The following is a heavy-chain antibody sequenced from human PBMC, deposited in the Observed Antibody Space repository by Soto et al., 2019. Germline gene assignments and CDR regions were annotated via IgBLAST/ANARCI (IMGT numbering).Heavy chain of an antibody. Sequence: QEQLVQSGPEVKKPGSSVKVSCKDSGGLFSSFAISWVRQAPGQGLEWLGGIIPVFGTTNYAEKCQGRVTITADESTNTAYMELSSLRSGDTAMYYCARGGSTYAWFNEFWGQGTLVTVSS. J-gene: IGHJ4*02. CDR2: IIPVFGTT. V-gene: IGHV1-69*01. CDR3: ARGGSTYAWFNEF. D-gene: IGHD1-26*01. CDR1: GGLFSSFA.